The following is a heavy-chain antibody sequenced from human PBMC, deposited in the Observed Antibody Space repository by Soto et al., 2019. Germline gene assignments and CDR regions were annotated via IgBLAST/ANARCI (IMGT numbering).Heavy chain of an antibody. J-gene: IGHJ4*02. CDR1: GYTFTNYY. D-gene: IGHD5-18*01. CDR2: IRPSGGRT. CDR3: AREPNESYYFDY. Sequence: QVHLVQSGAEVKKPGASVKVSCKASGYTFTNYYIHWVRQAPGQGLEWLGIIRPSGGRTEYAQRFQGRVTMTRGTSTSTVYMELTSLTSEDTAVYYCAREPNESYYFDYWGQGTLVTVSS. V-gene: IGHV1-46*01.